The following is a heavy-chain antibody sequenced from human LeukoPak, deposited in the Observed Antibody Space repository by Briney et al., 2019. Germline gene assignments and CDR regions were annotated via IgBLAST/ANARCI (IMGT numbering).Heavy chain of an antibody. CDR3: ARLFHPALSGNYPFDY. CDR2: IYYSGST. D-gene: IGHD1-26*01. CDR1: GGSVSSYY. J-gene: IGHJ4*02. V-gene: IGHV4-59*02. Sequence: SETLSLTCTVSGGSVSSYYWSWIRQPPGKGLEWIAYIYYSGSTSYNPSLKSRVTISVDTSKNQFSLKLNSVTAADTAMYYCARLFHPALSGNYPFDYWGQGTLVTVSS.